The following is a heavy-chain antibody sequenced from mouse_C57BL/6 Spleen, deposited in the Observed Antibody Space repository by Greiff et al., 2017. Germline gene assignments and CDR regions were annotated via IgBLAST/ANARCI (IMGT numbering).Heavy chain of an antibody. D-gene: IGHD1-1*01. CDR2: IYPGSGNT. Sequence: QVQLQQSGAELVRPGASVKLSCKASGYTFTDYYINWVKQRPGQGLEWITRIYPGSGNTYYNEKFKGKATLTAEKSSSTAYMQLSSLTSEYSAVYFCARSGGLLRGYAMDYWGQGTSVTVSS. V-gene: IGHV1-76*01. J-gene: IGHJ4*01. CDR1: GYTFTDYY. CDR3: ARSGGLLRGYAMDY.